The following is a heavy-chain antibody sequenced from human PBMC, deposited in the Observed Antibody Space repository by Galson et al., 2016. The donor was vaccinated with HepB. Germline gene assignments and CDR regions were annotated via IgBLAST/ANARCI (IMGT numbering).Heavy chain of an antibody. V-gene: IGHV4-39*01. CDR3: ARLPVAGYYFYFGMDV. CDR1: GDSSRSSDYY. D-gene: IGHD6-19*01. Sequence: SETLSLTCTVSGDSSRSSDYYWGWVRQSLGKGLELVGTINYSGNTYYNPSLEGRVTISIDTSKHQFSLNLTSVTGADAAVYYCARLPVAGYYFYFGMDVWGKGTTVTVSS. J-gene: IGHJ6*04. CDR2: INYSGNT.